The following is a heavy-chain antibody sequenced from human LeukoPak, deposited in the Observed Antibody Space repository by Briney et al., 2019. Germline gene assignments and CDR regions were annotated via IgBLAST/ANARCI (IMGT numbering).Heavy chain of an antibody. D-gene: IGHD3-3*01. CDR3: ARQSITIFGVPRGWFDP. J-gene: IGHJ5*02. V-gene: IGHV5-51*01. CDR1: GYSFTNYW. Sequence: GESLQISCKGSGYSFTNYWIGWVRPMPGKGLEWMGIIYPDDSNTKYSPSFQGLVTISVDKSISTAYLQWSSLKASDTAMYYCARQSITIFGVPRGWFDPWGQGTLVTVSS. CDR2: IYPDDSNT.